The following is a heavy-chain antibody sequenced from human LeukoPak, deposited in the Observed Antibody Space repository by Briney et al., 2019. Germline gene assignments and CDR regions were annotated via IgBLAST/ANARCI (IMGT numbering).Heavy chain of an antibody. Sequence: PSETPSLTCTVSGGSISSSSYYWGWIRQPPGKGLEWIGSIYYSGSTYYNPSLKSRVTISVDTSKNQFSLKLSSVTAADTAVYYCARHYYDSSGSPFLNWFDPWGQGTLVTVSS. J-gene: IGHJ5*02. CDR3: ARHYYDSSGSPFLNWFDP. CDR1: GGSISSSSYY. D-gene: IGHD3-22*01. V-gene: IGHV4-39*01. CDR2: IYYSGST.